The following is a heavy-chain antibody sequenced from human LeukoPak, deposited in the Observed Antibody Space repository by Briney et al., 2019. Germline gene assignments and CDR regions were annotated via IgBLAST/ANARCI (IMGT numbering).Heavy chain of an antibody. CDR3: ASDLGQDCSGGSCYSYYFDY. J-gene: IGHJ4*02. CDR1: GFTFSSYG. CDR2: IWYDGSNR. Sequence: GGSLRLSCAASGFTFSSYGMHWVRQAPGKGLEWVAVIWYDGSNRYYADSVKGRFTISRDNSKNTLYLQMNSLRAEDTAVYYCASDLGQDCSGGSCYSYYFDYWGQGTLVTVSS. V-gene: IGHV3-33*01. D-gene: IGHD2-15*01.